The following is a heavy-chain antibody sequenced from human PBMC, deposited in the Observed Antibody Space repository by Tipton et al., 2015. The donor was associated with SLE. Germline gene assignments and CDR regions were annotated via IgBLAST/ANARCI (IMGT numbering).Heavy chain of an antibody. CDR3: ARSLPTQLVVDY. D-gene: IGHD6-13*01. CDR2: IYYSGST. J-gene: IGHJ4*02. CDR1: GGSISSGGYY. V-gene: IGHV4-31*03. Sequence: TLSLTCTVSGGSISSGGYYWSWIRQHPGKGLEWIGYIYYSGSTYYNPSLKSRVTISVDTSKNQFSLKLSSVTAADTAVYYCARSLPTQLVVDYRGQGTLVPVSS.